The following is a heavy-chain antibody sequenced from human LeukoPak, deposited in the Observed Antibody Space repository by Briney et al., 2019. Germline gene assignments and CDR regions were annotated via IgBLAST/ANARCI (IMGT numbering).Heavy chain of an antibody. V-gene: IGHV1-69*05. J-gene: IGHJ4*02. D-gene: IGHD5-12*01. CDR2: IIPIFGTA. Sequence: GASVKVSCKASGGTFSSYAISWVRQAPGQGLEWMGGIIPIFGTANYAQKFQGRVTITTDESTSTAYMELSSLRSEDTAVYYCASGAPRGIMATHGYYFDYWGQGTLVTVSS. CDR3: ASGAPRGIMATHGYYFDY. CDR1: GGTFSSYA.